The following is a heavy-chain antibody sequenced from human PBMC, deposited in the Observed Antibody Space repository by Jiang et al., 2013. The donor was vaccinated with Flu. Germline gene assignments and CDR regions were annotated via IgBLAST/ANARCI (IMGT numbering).Heavy chain of an antibody. V-gene: IGHV3-23*01. CDR3: GRDALLSTSYNLGY. CDR2: ISGSGDKT. Sequence: GLVQPGGSLRLSCAASGFTFSRNAFSWVRQAPGKGLEWVSAISGSGDKTFYADSVQGRFIISRDNSKSTLYLQIDNLGAEDTAVYYCGRDALLSTSYNLGYWGQGTLVTVSS. D-gene: IGHD3-10*01. J-gene: IGHJ4*02. CDR1: GFTFSRNA.